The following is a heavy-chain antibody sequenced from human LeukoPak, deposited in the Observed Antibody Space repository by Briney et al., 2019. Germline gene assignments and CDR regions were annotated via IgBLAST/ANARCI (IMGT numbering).Heavy chain of an antibody. CDR2: IYSGGST. J-gene: IGHJ4*02. Sequence: GGSLRLSCAASGFTFSSYSMNWVRQAPGKGLEWVSVIYSGGSTYYADSVKGRFTISRDNSKNTLYLQMNSLRAEDTAVYYCARGGGMRSWYDFDYWGQGTLVTVSS. D-gene: IGHD6-13*01. V-gene: IGHV3-66*01. CDR1: GFTFSSYS. CDR3: ARGGGMRSWYDFDY.